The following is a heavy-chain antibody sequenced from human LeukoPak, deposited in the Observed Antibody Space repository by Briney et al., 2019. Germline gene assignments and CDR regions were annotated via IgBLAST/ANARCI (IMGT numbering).Heavy chain of an antibody. J-gene: IGHJ6*02. CDR1: RFIVSSNY. D-gene: IGHD4-23*01. CDR2: IYSGGGT. V-gene: IGHV3-66*01. CDR3: AGTTVVTPWDYYYGMDV. Sequence: GGSLRLSCAASRFIVSSNYMSWVRQAPGKGLEWVSVIYSGGGTYYADSVKGRFTISRDNSKNTLYLQMNSLRAEDTAVYYCAGTTVVTPWDYYYGMDVWGQGTTVTVSS.